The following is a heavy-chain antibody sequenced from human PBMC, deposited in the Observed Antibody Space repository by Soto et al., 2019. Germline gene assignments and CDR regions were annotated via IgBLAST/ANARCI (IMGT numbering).Heavy chain of an antibody. Sequence: GASVKVSCKASGYTFTSYAMHWVRQAPGQRLEWMGWINAGNGNTKYSQKFQGRVTITRDTSASTAYMELSSLRSEDTAVYYCARDRGYSYGSDVFDYWGHGTLVTVSS. J-gene: IGHJ4*01. CDR3: ARDRGYSYGSDVFDY. CDR1: GYTFTSYA. D-gene: IGHD5-18*01. V-gene: IGHV1-3*01. CDR2: INAGNGNT.